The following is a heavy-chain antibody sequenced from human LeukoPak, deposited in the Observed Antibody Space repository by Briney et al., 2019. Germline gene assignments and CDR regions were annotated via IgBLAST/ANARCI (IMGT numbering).Heavy chain of an antibody. D-gene: IGHD6-19*01. V-gene: IGHV1-2*02. CDR2: INPNSGGT. CDR1: GYTFTGYY. J-gene: IGHJ6*03. CDR3: ATAVAGISYYYYYMDV. Sequence: ASVKVSCKASGYTFTGYYMHWVRQAPGQGLEWMGWINPNSGGTNYAQKFQGRVTMTRDTSISTAYVELSRLRSDDTAVYYCATAVAGISYYYYYMDVWGKGTTVTVSS.